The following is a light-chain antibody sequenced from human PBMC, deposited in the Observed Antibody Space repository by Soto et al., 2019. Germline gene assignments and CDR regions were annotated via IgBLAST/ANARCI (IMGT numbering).Light chain of an antibody. V-gene: IGKV1-16*02. J-gene: IGKJ2*01. CDR1: QDISNY. CDR3: QQYHTYPPT. Sequence: DIQMTQSPSSLSASVGDRVTISCRASQDISNYLAWFQQKPGEAPKSLIFDASTLQSGVPSKFDGRGSGTDFTLTISSLQPEDFTTYFCQQYHTYPPTFGQGTKLEIK. CDR2: DAS.